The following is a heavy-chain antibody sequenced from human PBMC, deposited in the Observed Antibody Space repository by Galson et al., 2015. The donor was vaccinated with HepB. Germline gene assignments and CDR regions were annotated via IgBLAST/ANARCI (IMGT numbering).Heavy chain of an antibody. CDR1: GFTFSSYA. D-gene: IGHD2-15*01. J-gene: IGHJ6*02. CDR2: ISYDGSNK. CDR3: ARDLFIEGGYGSYYYYGMDV. Sequence: SLRLSCAASGFTFSSYAMHWVRQAPGKGLEWVAVISYDGSNKYYADSVKGRFTISRDNSKNTLYLQMNSLRAEDTAVYYCARDLFIEGGYGSYYYYGMDVWGQGTTVTVSS. V-gene: IGHV3-30-3*01.